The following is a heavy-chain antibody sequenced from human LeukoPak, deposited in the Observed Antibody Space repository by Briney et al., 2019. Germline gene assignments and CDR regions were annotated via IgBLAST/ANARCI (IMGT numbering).Heavy chain of an antibody. J-gene: IGHJ4*02. D-gene: IGHD3-10*01. CDR3: ARRFVRGVIPEYYFDY. V-gene: IGHV5-51*01. CDR2: IYPGDSDA. Sequence: GESLKISCKGSGYSFTSYWIGWVRQMPGKGLEWMGIIYPGDSDARYSLSFQGQVTISADKYASTAYLQWSSLQASDTTIYYCARRFVRGVIPEYYFDYWGQGTLVTVSS. CDR1: GYSFTSYW.